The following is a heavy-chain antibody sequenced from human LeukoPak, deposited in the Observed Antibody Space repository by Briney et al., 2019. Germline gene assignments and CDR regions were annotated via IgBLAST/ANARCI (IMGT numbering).Heavy chain of an antibody. CDR2: INTRSGGT. Sequence: ASVKVSCKASGYTFTGYYMHWVRQAPGQGLEWMGWINTRSGGTRYAQNFQGRVSMTRDTSISTAYMELSSLTSDDTAVYYCARSPIDYGGSYDAFDIWGQGTMVTISS. CDR1: GYTFTGYY. D-gene: IGHD4-23*01. J-gene: IGHJ3*02. V-gene: IGHV1-2*02. CDR3: ARSPIDYGGSYDAFDI.